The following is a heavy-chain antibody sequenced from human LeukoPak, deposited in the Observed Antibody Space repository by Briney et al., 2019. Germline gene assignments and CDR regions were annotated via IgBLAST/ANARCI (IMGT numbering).Heavy chain of an antibody. CDR2: ISAYNGNT. Sequence: ASVKVSCKASGGTFSSYAISWVRQAPGQGLEWMGWISAYNGNTNYAQKLQGSVTMTTDTSTSTAYMALRSLRSDDTAVYYCARGITIFGVAPDAFDIWGQGTMVTVSS. J-gene: IGHJ3*02. CDR1: GGTFSSYA. D-gene: IGHD3-3*01. V-gene: IGHV1-18*01. CDR3: ARGITIFGVAPDAFDI.